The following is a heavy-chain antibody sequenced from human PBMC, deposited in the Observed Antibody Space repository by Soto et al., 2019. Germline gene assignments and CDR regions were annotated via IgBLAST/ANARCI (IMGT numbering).Heavy chain of an antibody. Sequence: PSETLSLTCTVSGGSISSYYWSWIRQPPGKGLEWIGYIYYSGSTNYNPSLKSRVTISVDTSKNQFSLKLSSVTAADTAVYYCARDGYYYDSSGYQRDYYFDYWGQGTLVTVSS. CDR3: ARDGYYYDSSGYQRDYYFDY. CDR1: GGSISSYY. V-gene: IGHV4-59*01. J-gene: IGHJ4*02. CDR2: IYYSGST. D-gene: IGHD3-22*01.